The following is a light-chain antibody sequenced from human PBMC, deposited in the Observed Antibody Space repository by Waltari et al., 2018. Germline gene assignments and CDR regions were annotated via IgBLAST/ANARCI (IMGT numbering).Light chain of an antibody. Sequence: EIVLTQSPGTLSLSPGERATLSCRASQSVSRALAWYQQKPGQAPRLLIYAASTRATGIPDRFSGSGSGTDFSLTISRLDPEDSAVYYCQHYVTLPVTFGQGTKVEI. V-gene: IGKV3-20*01. J-gene: IGKJ1*01. CDR3: QHYVTLPVT. CDR1: QSVSRA. CDR2: AAS.